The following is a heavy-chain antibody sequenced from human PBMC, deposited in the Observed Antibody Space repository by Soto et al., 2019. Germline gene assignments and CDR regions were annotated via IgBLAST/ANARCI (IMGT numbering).Heavy chain of an antibody. CDR1: GYTFTSYV. J-gene: IGHJ4*02. CDR3: ARAEFPWVLPAAMVY. D-gene: IGHD2-2*01. CDR2: ISAYNGNT. Sequence: ASVKVSCKASGYTFTSYVISWVRQAPGQGLEWMGWISAYNGNTNYAQKLQGRVTMTTDTSTSTAYMELRSLRSDDTAVYYCARAEFPWVLPAAMVYWGQGTLVTVSS. V-gene: IGHV1-18*01.